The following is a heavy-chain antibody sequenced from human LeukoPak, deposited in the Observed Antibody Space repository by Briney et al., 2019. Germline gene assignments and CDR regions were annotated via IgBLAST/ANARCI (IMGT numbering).Heavy chain of an antibody. D-gene: IGHD3-16*01. V-gene: IGHV4-59*08. CDR3: VRHAGGTTYDY. CDR1: GGSLSNYY. Sequence: SETLSLTCTVSGGSLSNYYWSWIRQPPGKGLEWLGHISFSGITHYNASLKSRVTMSVDTSRNHFSLIVSSVTAADTALYYCVRHAGGTTYDYWGQGTLVTVSS. CDR2: ISFSGIT. J-gene: IGHJ4*02.